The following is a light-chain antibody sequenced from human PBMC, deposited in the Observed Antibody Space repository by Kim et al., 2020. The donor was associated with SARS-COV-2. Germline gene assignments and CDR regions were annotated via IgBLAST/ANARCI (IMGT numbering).Light chain of an antibody. CDR2: KAS. CDR1: QSISNW. V-gene: IGKV1-5*03. CDR3: QQYNSYSLT. J-gene: IGKJ5*01. Sequence: DTQMTQSPSTLSASVGDRVTITCRASQSISNWLAWYQQKPGKAPKLLIYKASSLETGVPSRFSGTGSWTEFTLTISSLQPDDFATYYCQQYNSYSLTFGQGTRLEIK.